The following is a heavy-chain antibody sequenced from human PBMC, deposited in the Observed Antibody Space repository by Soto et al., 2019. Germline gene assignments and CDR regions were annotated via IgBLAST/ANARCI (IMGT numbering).Heavy chain of an antibody. CDR1: GYTFTGYG. Sequence: ASVKVSCKASGYTFTGYGMHWVRQAPGQRLEWMGWINAGNGNTKHSQKFQGRITITRDTSASTAYMELSSLRSEDTAVSYCARDHGYSYGFYSHYVMDVWGQGTTVTVSS. J-gene: IGHJ6*02. CDR2: INAGNGNT. V-gene: IGHV1-3*01. CDR3: ARDHGYSYGFYSHYVMDV. D-gene: IGHD5-18*01.